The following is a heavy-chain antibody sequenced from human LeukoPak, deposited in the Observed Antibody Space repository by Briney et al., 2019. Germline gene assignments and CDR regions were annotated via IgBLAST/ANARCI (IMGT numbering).Heavy chain of an antibody. CDR2: IWYDGSNK. Sequence: PGKSLRLSCTASGFTFSSYGMHWVRQVPGKGLEWVAIIWYDGSNKYYADSVKGRFTIFRDNSKNTLYLQANSLRVEDTAVYYCARDVVVGTHYGMDVWGQGTTVTVSS. CDR3: ARDVVVGTHYGMDV. CDR1: GFTFSSYG. V-gene: IGHV3-33*01. J-gene: IGHJ6*02. D-gene: IGHD2-21*01.